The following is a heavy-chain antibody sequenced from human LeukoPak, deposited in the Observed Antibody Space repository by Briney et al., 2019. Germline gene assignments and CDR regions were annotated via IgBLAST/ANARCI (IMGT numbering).Heavy chain of an antibody. CDR1: GFTFNSYV. CDR3: AKEGWVQGWFDP. J-gene: IGHJ5*02. CDR2: ISSNGGST. V-gene: IGHV3-64D*09. Sequence: GGSLRLSCSASGFTFNSYVMHWVRQAPGKGLEYVSAISSNGGSTYYADSVKGRFTISRDNSKNTLYLQMSSLRGEDTAVYYCAKEGWVQGWFDPWGQGTLVTVSS. D-gene: IGHD6-19*01.